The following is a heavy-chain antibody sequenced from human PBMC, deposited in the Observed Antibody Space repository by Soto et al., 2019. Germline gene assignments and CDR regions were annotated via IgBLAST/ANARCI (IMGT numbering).Heavy chain of an antibody. J-gene: IGHJ4*02. Sequence: QVQLQESGPGLVKPSQTLSLTCTVSGGSISSGDYKWSWIRQPPGKGLEWIVYIYYSGYNYNNPSVKSRVTMSVDTSKNLFALKLSSVTAADTAVYYCARSDNYVPFEYWGQGTLVTVS. CDR2: IYYSGYN. CDR1: GGSISSGDYK. V-gene: IGHV4-30-4*01. D-gene: IGHD4-4*01. CDR3: ARSDNYVPFEY.